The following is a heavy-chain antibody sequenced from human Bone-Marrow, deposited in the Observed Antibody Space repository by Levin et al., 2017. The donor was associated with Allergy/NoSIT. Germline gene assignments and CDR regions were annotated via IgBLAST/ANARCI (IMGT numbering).Heavy chain of an antibody. V-gene: IGHV4-31*03. J-gene: IGHJ4*02. CDR3: AREVKTYCSGGSCYSGRGLFDC. CDR1: NGSISSDGYY. D-gene: IGHD2-15*01. CDR2: IYYSGST. Sequence: SQTLSLTCTVSNGSISSDGYYWSWIRQHPGKGLEWIGYIYYSGSTYYNPALKSRLTISVDTSKNQFSLKLNSVTAADEAVYYCAREVKTYCSGGSCYSGRGLFDCWGQGTLVTVSS.